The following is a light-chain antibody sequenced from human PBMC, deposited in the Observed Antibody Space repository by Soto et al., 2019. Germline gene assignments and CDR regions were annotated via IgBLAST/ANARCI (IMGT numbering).Light chain of an antibody. J-gene: IGKJ5*01. CDR1: QSVSSN. Sequence: IVMTQSPATLSVSPLGIGTRSFRASQSVSSNLAWYQQKPGQAPRLLIYGASTRATGIPARFSGSGSGTEFTLTISSLQSEHFAVYYCQQYNNWPPITFGQGTRLEIK. CDR3: QQYNNWPPIT. V-gene: IGKV3-15*01. CDR2: GAS.